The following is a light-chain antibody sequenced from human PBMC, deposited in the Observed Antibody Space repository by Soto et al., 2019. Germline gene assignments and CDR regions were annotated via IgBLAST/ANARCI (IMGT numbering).Light chain of an antibody. J-gene: IGLJ1*01. CDR3: QSYDSTLSAYV. V-gene: IGLV1-40*01. CDR2: GNS. Sequence: QSALAQPPSVSGAPGQKVTISCTGSSSNIGAGYDLHWYQQLPGTAPKLLLYGNSNRPSGVPDRFSGSKSGTSASLAITGLQAEHEADSYCQSYDSTLSAYVLGSGTKVTVL. CDR1: SSNIGAGYD.